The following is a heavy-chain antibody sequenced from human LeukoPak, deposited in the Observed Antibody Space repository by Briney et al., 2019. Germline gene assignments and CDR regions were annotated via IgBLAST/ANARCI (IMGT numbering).Heavy chain of an antibody. Sequence: GGSLRLSCAASGFTFDDYGMSWVRQAPGKGLEWVCGINWKGGSTGYADSVKGRFTISRDNAKNSLYLQMNSLRAEDTALYYCARDPTTVVTSYMDVWSKGTTVTVSS. CDR1: GFTFDDYG. V-gene: IGHV3-20*04. CDR2: INWKGGST. D-gene: IGHD4-23*01. J-gene: IGHJ6*03. CDR3: ARDPTTVVTSYMDV.